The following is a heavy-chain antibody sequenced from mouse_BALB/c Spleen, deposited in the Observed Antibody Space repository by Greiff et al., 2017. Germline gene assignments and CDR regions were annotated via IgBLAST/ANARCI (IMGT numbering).Heavy chain of an antibody. Sequence: VQLVESGPELVKPGASVRISCKASGYTFTSYYIHWVKQRPGQGLEWIGWIYPGNVNTKYNEKFKGKATLTADKSSSTAYMQLSSLTSEDSAVYFCARGRDWNFDYWGQGTTLTVSS. CDR2: IYPGNVNT. J-gene: IGHJ2*01. CDR3: ARGRDWNFDY. D-gene: IGHD3-1*01. CDR1: GYTFTSYY. V-gene: IGHV1S56*01.